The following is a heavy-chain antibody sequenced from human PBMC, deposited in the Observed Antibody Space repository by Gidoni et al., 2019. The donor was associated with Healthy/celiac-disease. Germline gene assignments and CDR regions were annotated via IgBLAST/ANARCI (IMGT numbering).Heavy chain of an antibody. V-gene: IGHV3-21*01. J-gene: IGHJ4*02. CDR1: GFPFSSYS. D-gene: IGHD6-19*01. CDR3: ARATRAVAGPGAVCKY. Sequence: EVQLVESGGGLVKPGGSLRLSCAASGFPFSSYSMNWVRQAPGKGLEWVSSISSSSSYIYYADSVKGRFTISRDNAKNSLYLQMNSLRAEDTAVYYCARATRAVAGPGAVCKYWGQGTLVTVSS. CDR2: ISSSSSYI.